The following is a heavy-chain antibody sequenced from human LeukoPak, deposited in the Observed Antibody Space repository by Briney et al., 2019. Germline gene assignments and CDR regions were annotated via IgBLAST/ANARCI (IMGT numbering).Heavy chain of an antibody. CDR2: INSDGRST. J-gene: IGHJ4*02. D-gene: IGHD3-9*01. CDR3: ARGADSGYSSDN. Sequence: PGGSLRLSCAASGFTFSNYWMHWVRQAPGKGLVWVSRINSDGRSTNYADSVKGRFTISRDNAKNTLYLQMNGLRAEDTAVYYCARGADSGYSSDNWGQGTLVSVSS. CDR1: GFTFSNYW. V-gene: IGHV3-74*01.